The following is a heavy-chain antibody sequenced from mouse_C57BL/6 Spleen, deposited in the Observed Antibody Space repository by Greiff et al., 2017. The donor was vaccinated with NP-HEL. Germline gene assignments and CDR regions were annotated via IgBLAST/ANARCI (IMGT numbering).Heavy chain of an antibody. V-gene: IGHV3-6*01. Sequence: EVKVEESGPGLVKPSQSLSLTCSVTGYSITSGYYWNWIRQFPGNKLEWMGYISYDGSNNYNPSLKNRISITRDTSKNQFFLKLNSVTTEDTATYYCARGPNYYGSSYGYFDVWGTGTTVTVSS. CDR3: ARGPNYYGSSYGYFDV. CDR2: ISYDGSN. CDR1: GYSITSGYY. J-gene: IGHJ1*03. D-gene: IGHD1-1*01.